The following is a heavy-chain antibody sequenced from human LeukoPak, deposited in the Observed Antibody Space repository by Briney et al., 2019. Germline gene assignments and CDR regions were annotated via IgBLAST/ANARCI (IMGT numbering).Heavy chain of an antibody. J-gene: IGHJ4*02. Sequence: EASVKVSCKASGYTFTSYDINWVRQATGQGPEWMGWMNPNSGNTGYAQNFQGRVTITRNTSISTAYMELSSLRSEDTAVYYCTRGKQLRGFWSGYWVDYWGQGTLVTVSS. CDR2: MNPNSGNT. CDR1: GYTFTSYD. D-gene: IGHD3-3*01. V-gene: IGHV1-8*01. CDR3: TRGKQLRGFWSGYWVDY.